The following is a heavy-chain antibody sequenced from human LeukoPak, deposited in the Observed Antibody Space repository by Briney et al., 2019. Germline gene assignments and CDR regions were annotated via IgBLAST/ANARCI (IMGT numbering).Heavy chain of an antibody. D-gene: IGHD5-18*01. J-gene: IGHJ4*02. CDR2: IYWDDDK. Sequence: ESGPTLVHPTQPLTLTCTFSGFSLRTSGVGVGWIRHPPGKALEWLALIYWDDDKRYSPSLKSRLTITKDTSKNQVVLTMTNMDPVDTATYYCAHRLRIQLWLHWGQGTLVTVSS. V-gene: IGHV2-5*02. CDR3: AHRLRIQLWLH. CDR1: GFSLRTSGVG.